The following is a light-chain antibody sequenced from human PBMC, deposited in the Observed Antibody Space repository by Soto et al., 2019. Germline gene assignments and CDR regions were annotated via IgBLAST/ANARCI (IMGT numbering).Light chain of an antibody. CDR2: AAS. J-gene: IGKJ1*01. CDR3: QQSYSSPRT. CDR1: QGIRNH. V-gene: IGKV1-9*01. Sequence: IQLTQSPSSLSASVGDRVTITCRASQGIRNHLAWYQQESGKAPKLLIYAASTLQSGVPSGFTGSGFGTNFTLTISSLQPEDFATYYCQQSYSSPRTFGQGTRVEIK.